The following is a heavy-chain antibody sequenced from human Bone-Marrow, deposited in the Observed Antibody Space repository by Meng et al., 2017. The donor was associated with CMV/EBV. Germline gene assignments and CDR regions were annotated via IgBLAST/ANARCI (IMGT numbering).Heavy chain of an antibody. CDR1: GYTFTSYG. D-gene: IGHD2-15*01. Sequence: ASVKVSSKASGYTFTSYGISWVRQAPGQGLEWMGWISAYNGNTNYAQKLQGRVTMTTDTSTSTAYMELRSLRSDDTAVYYCARDLGRLATWRDILKGFDFWGQGSLVPVSS. CDR2: ISAYNGNT. CDR3: ARDLGRLATWRDILKGFDF. V-gene: IGHV1-18*01. J-gene: IGHJ4*02.